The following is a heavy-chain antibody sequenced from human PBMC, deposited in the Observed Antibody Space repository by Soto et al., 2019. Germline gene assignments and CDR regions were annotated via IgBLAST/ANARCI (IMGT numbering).Heavy chain of an antibody. CDR2: INHSGST. CDR1: GGSFSGYY. CDR3: ARPDDYGNWFDP. D-gene: IGHD4-17*01. V-gene: IGHV4-34*01. Sequence: SETLSLTCAVYGGSFSGYYWSWIRQPPGKGLEWIGEINHSGSTNYNPSLKSRVTISVDTSKNQFSLKLSSVTAADTAVYYCARPDDYGNWFDPWGQGTLVTVSS. J-gene: IGHJ5*02.